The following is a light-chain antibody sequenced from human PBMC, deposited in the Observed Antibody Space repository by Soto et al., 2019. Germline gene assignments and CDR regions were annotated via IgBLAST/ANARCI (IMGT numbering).Light chain of an antibody. CDR3: HQRSSWPRGT. CDR2: DAS. Sequence: EVVLTQSPATLPLSPGESATLSCRASQSVSSYLAWYQQKPGQGPRLLIYDASNRATGVSARFSGSGSGTDFTLTISRLEPEDFAVYYCHQRSSWPRGTFGQGTKVDIK. V-gene: IGKV3-11*01. CDR1: QSVSSY. J-gene: IGKJ1*01.